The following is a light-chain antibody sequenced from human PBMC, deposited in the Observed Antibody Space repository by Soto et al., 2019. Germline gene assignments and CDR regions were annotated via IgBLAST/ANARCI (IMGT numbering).Light chain of an antibody. CDR3: QQHGQWPIT. CDR2: GIS. CDR1: QSVNSN. V-gene: IGKV3D-15*01. J-gene: IGKJ5*01. Sequence: EIVMTQSPATPSVSPGERATLSCRASQSVNSNYLAWYQQKPGQAPRLLIYGISKRATDIPDRFSGSGSGTEFTLTISSLQPEDFATYYCQQHGQWPITFGQGTRLEIK.